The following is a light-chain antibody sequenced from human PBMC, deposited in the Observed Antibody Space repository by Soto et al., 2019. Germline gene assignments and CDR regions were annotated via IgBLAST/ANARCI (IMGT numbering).Light chain of an antibody. Sequence: QAASVSGSPGQSITISCTGTYNLVSWYQQHPGKAPKLMIFEVNKRPSGVSYRFSGSKSGNTASLTISALQAEDEADYFCCSYAGNRRVFGGGTQLTVL. CDR3: CSYAGNRRV. CDR2: EVN. V-gene: IGLV2-23*02. J-gene: IGLJ7*01. CDR1: YNL.